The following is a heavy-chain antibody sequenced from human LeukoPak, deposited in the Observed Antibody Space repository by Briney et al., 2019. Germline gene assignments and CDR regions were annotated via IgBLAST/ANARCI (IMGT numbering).Heavy chain of an antibody. D-gene: IGHD3-9*01. CDR1: GYTFTSYA. J-gene: IGHJ4*02. CDR2: INAGNGNT. V-gene: IGHV1-3*01. Sequence: ASVKVSCKASGYTFTSYAMHWVRQAPGQRLEWMGWINAGNGNTKYSQKFQGRVTITRDTSASTAYMKLSSLRFEDTAVYYCARADILTGAFDYWGQGTLVTVSS. CDR3: ARADILTGAFDY.